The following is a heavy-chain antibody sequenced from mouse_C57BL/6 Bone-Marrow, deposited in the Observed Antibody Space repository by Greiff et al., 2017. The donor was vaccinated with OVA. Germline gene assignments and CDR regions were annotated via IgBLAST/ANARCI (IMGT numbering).Heavy chain of an antibody. Sequence: QVQLQQSGPELVKPGASVKISCKASGYAFSSYWMNWVKQRPGKGLEWIGRIYPGAGDTNYNGKFKGKATLTADNSSSTAYMQLSSLTSEDAAVYCCTIYSNEWYAMDYWGQGTSVTVSS. CDR1: GYAFSSYW. D-gene: IGHD2-5*01. J-gene: IGHJ4*01. V-gene: IGHV1-82*01. CDR3: TIYSNEWYAMDY. CDR2: IYPGAGDT.